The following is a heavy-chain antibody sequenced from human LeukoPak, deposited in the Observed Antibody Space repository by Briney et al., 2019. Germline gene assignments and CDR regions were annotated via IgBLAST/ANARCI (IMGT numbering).Heavy chain of an antibody. CDR3: ASLSRLLWFGEFQDAFDI. CDR1: GGSFSGYY. D-gene: IGHD3-10*01. V-gene: IGHV4-34*01. Sequence: PSETLSLTCAVHGGSFSGYYWSWIRQPPGKGLEWIGEINQSGSTNYNPSLKRRVTISVDTSKNQFSLKLSSVTAADTAVYYCASLSRLLWFGEFQDAFDIWGQGTMVTVSS. J-gene: IGHJ3*02. CDR2: INQSGST.